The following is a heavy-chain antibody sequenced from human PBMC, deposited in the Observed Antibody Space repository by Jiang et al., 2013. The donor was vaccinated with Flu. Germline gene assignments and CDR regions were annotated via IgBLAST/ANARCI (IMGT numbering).Heavy chain of an antibody. V-gene: IGHV2-5*02. CDR2: IYWDDDK. D-gene: IGHD3-22*01. Sequence: KPTQTLTLTCSLSGFSLSTNGVGVGWIRQSPGKALEWLAIIYWDDDKDSNPTLWNRLAITKDTSKNQVVLTMTNMDPVDTATYYCAHRKGAVESSGYVGHYFDYWGQGTLVTVSS. CDR1: GFSLSTNGVG. J-gene: IGHJ4*02. CDR3: AHRKGAVESSGYVGHYFDY.